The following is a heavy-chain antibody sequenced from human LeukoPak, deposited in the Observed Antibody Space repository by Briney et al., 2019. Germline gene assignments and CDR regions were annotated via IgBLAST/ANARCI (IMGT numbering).Heavy chain of an antibody. Sequence: GGSLRLSCAASGLTFSSYAMHWVRQAPGKGLERVAVISYDGSNKYYADSVKGRFTISRDNSKNTLYLQMNSLRLEDMAVYYCARVAAAGKDYYYYMDVWGKGTTVTVSS. CDR1: GLTFSSYA. V-gene: IGHV3-30-3*01. CDR2: ISYDGSNK. D-gene: IGHD6-13*01. CDR3: ARVAAAGKDYYYYMDV. J-gene: IGHJ6*03.